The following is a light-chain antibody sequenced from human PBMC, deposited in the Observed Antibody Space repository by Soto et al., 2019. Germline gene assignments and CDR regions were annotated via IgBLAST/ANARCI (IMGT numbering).Light chain of an antibody. CDR2: EVN. J-gene: IGLJ2*01. Sequence: QSALTQPPSASGSPGQSVAISCTGTSSDIGGYNYVSWYQIHPGKAPKLMIYEVNKRPSGVPDRFSGSKSGNTASLIVSGLQAEDEADYYCSSYAGSNMGVIGGGTKLTVL. CDR3: SSYAGSNMGV. CDR1: SSDIGGYNY. V-gene: IGLV2-8*01.